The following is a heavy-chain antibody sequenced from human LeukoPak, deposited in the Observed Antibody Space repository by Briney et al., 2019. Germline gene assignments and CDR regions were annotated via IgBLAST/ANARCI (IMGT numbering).Heavy chain of an antibody. CDR2: ISSSSSYI. D-gene: IGHD3-22*01. Sequence: GGSLRLSCAASGFTFSSYSMNWVRQAPGKGLEWVSSISSSSSYIYYADSVKGRFTISRDNAKNSLHLQMNSLRAEDTAVYYCARAQGLIVGPGYAFDIWGQGTMVTVSS. V-gene: IGHV3-21*01. CDR3: ARAQGLIVGPGYAFDI. J-gene: IGHJ3*02. CDR1: GFTFSSYS.